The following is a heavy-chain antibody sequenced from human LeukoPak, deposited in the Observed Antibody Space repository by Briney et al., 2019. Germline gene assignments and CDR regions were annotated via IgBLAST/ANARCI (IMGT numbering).Heavy chain of an antibody. CDR3: ARRYTYGSDFDH. D-gene: IGHD5-18*01. CDR2: INPNSGGT. CDR1: GYTFTGYY. Sequence: ASVKVSCKASGYTFTGYYMHWVRQAPGQGLEWMGWINPNSGGTNYAQKFQGRVTVTSNSSINTAYMDLSGLRSEDTAVYFCARRYTYGSDFDHWGQGTLVTVSS. V-gene: IGHV1-2*02. J-gene: IGHJ4*02.